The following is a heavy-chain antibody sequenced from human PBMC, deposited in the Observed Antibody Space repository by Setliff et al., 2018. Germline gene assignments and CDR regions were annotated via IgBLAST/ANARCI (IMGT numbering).Heavy chain of an antibody. CDR3: ASGLGFDY. D-gene: IGHD7-27*01. V-gene: IGHV4-39*07. CDR2: IYNSGYT. J-gene: IGHJ4*01. Sequence: SETLSLTCSVSGGSFTNTNNYWGWIRQPPGKGLEWIGSIYNSGYTHYKPSLQSRATISVDTSKSQFSLNLSNVTAADTAVYYCASGLGFDYWGPGSLVTVSP. CDR1: GGSFTNTNNY.